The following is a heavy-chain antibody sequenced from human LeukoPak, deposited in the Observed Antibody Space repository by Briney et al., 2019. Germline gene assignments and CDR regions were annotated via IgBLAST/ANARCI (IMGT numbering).Heavy chain of an antibody. D-gene: IGHD2-8*01. CDR2: ISDSGGST. V-gene: IGHV3-23*01. CDR3: AQDVSSLIGAFYI. Sequence: QTGGSLRLSCAASGFTFSNYAMGWVRQAPGKGLEWVSVISDSGGSTHYADSVKGRFTISRDNSKNTLCLQMNSLRAEDTAVYYCAQDVSSLIGAFYIWGQGTMVTVSS. J-gene: IGHJ3*02. CDR1: GFTFSNYA.